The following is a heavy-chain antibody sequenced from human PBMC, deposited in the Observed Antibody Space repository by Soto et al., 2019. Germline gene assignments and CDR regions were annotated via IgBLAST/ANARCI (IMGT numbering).Heavy chain of an antibody. D-gene: IGHD1-26*01. V-gene: IGHV3-23*01. CDR1: GSTFSSYA. CDR2: ISVSGAGT. J-gene: IGHJ6*02. Sequence: GGSLRLSCAASGSTFSSYAMSWVRQAPGKGLEWVSGISVSGAGTYYADAVKGRFTISRDNSKNTLYLEMNSLRDEDTAVYYCATLVGATYYYYGMDVWGQGTTVTV. CDR3: ATLVGATYYYYGMDV.